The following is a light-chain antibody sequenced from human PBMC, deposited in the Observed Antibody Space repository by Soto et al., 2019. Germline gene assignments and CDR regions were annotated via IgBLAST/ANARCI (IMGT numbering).Light chain of an antibody. CDR1: QNVRNSY. Sequence: DIVLTQSPGTLSLSPGERATLSCRASQNVRNSYLAWYQQKPGQAPRLLIYDASRRATGIPDSFSGSGSGKDFTLTISRLEPEDFAVYYCQQYGSTMYTFGQGTKLEIK. V-gene: IGKV3-20*01. J-gene: IGKJ2*01. CDR2: DAS. CDR3: QQYGSTMYT.